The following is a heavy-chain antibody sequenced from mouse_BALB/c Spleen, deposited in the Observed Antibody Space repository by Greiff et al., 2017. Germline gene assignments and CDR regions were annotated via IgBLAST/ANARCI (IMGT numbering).Heavy chain of an antibody. Sequence: EVQRVESGGGLVQPGGSRKLSCAASGFTFSSFGMHWVRQAPEKGLEWVAYISSGSSTIYYADTVKGRFTISRDNPKNTLFLQMTSLRSEDTAMYYCARGANWGYYYAMDYWGQGTSVTVSS. D-gene: IGHD4-1*01. CDR1: GFTFSSFG. CDR2: ISSGSSTI. J-gene: IGHJ4*01. CDR3: ARGANWGYYYAMDY. V-gene: IGHV5-17*02.